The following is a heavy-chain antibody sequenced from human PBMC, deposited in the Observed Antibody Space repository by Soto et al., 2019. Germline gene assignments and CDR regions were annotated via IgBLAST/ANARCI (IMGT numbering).Heavy chain of an antibody. Sequence: SVKVSCKASGGTFSSYAISWVRQAPGQGLEWMGGIIPIFGTANYAQKFQGRVTITADESTSTAYMELSSLRSEDTAVYYCARISIAVAGTSLSFDYYYGMDVWGQGTTVTVS. CDR1: GGTFSSYA. D-gene: IGHD6-19*01. J-gene: IGHJ6*02. V-gene: IGHV1-69*13. CDR2: IIPIFGTA. CDR3: ARISIAVAGTSLSFDYYYGMDV.